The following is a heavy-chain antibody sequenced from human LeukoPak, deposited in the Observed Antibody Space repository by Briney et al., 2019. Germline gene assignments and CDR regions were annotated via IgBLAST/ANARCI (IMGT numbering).Heavy chain of an antibody. CDR1: GYTFTGYY. J-gene: IGHJ4*02. D-gene: IGHD3-22*01. CDR3: ARVEPYYYDSSGFG. V-gene: IGHV1-2*02. Sequence: GASVKVSCKASGYTFTGYYMHWVRQGPGQGLEWMGWINPNSGGTNYAQKFQGRVTMTRDTSISTAYMELSRLRSDDTAVYYCARVEPYYYDSSGFGWGQGTLVTVSS. CDR2: INPNSGGT.